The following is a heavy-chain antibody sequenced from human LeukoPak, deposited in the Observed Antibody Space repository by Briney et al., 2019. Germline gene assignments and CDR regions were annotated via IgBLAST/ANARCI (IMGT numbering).Heavy chain of an antibody. V-gene: IGHV4-61*02. CDR1: GGSISSRNYY. D-gene: IGHD6-13*01. Sequence: SETLSLTCTVSGGSISSRNYYWSWIRQPAGKGLEWIGRIYISGATTYNPSLKSRVTISVDTSKDQFSLKLNSVTAADTAVYYCARHDLGQLNTFDIWGQGTVVTVSS. CDR3: ARHDLGQLNTFDI. CDR2: IYISGAT. J-gene: IGHJ3*02.